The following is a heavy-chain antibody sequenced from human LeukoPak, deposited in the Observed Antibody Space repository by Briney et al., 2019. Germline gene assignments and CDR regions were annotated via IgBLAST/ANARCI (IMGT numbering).Heavy chain of an antibody. CDR3: ARGLRGDCSSTTSYHRTNWFDH. CDR1: GGSFSGYY. V-gene: IGHV4-34*01. J-gene: IGHJ5*02. D-gene: IGHD2-2*01. CDR2: INHSGST. Sequence: SETLSLICAVYGGSFSGYYWSWIRQPPGKGLEWIGEINHSGSTNYNPSLKSRVTISVDTSKNQFSLKLSSVTAADTAVYYCARGLRGDCSSTTSYHRTNWFDHWGQGTLVTVSS.